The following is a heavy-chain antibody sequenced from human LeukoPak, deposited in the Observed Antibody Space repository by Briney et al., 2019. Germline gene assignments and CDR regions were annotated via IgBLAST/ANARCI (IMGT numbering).Heavy chain of an antibody. CDR1: GFTFSSYG. CDR2: ISYDGSNK. Sequence: PGGSLRLSCAASGFTFSSYGMHWVRQAPGKGLEWVAVISYDGSNKYYADSVKGRFTISRDNSKNTLYLQMNSLRAEDTAVYYCAKDVGYSSGWYLGYYYYYGMDVWGQGTTVTVSS. V-gene: IGHV3-30*18. CDR3: AKDVGYSSGWYLGYYYYYGMDV. J-gene: IGHJ6*02. D-gene: IGHD6-19*01.